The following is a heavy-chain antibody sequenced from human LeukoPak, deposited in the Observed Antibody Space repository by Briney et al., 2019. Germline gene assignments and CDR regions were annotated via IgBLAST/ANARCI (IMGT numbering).Heavy chain of an antibody. CDR2: IYYSGST. Sequence: SETLSLTCTVSGGSISSYYWSWIRQPPGKGLEWIGYIYYSGSTNYNPSLKSRVTISVDTSKNQFSLKLSSVTAADTAVYYCARVAHPPDYYDSSGPDYYYYMDVWGKGTTVTISS. D-gene: IGHD3-22*01. CDR1: GGSISSYY. V-gene: IGHV4-59*01. J-gene: IGHJ6*03. CDR3: ARVAHPPDYYDSSGPDYYYYMDV.